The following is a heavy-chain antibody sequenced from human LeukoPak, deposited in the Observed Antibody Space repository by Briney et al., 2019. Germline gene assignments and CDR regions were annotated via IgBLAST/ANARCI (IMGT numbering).Heavy chain of an antibody. CDR1: GFTFSSYS. V-gene: IGHV3-48*01. J-gene: IGHJ3*02. D-gene: IGHD2-2*02. CDR3: AKGQLLYGLTGAFDI. CDR2: ISSSSSTI. Sequence: GGSLRLSCAASGFTFSSYSMNWVRQAPGKGLEWVSYISSSSSTIYYADSVKGRFTISRDNAKNSLYLQMNSLRAEDTAVYYCAKGQLLYGLTGAFDIWGQGTMVTVSS.